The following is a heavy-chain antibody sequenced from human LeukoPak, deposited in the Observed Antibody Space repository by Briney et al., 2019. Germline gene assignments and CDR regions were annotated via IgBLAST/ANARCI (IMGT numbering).Heavy chain of an antibody. CDR2: ISSDGNT. D-gene: IGHD5-18*01. CDR1: GFTVSSSS. Sequence: GGSLRLSCAASGFTVSSSSMNWVRLGPGKGLEWVSVISSDGNTYYADSVKGRFTISRDNSRNTLSLQMHGLRADDTAVYYCARGPEIIQLWFLRGDYWFDPWGQGTLVTVSS. J-gene: IGHJ5*02. V-gene: IGHV3-66*01. CDR3: ARGPEIIQLWFLRGDYWFDP.